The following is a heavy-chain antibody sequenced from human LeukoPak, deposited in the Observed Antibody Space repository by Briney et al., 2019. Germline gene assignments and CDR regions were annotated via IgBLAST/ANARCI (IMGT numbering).Heavy chain of an antibody. J-gene: IGHJ6*03. D-gene: IGHD6-13*01. V-gene: IGHV4-39*01. CDR2: IYYSGST. CDR3: ARRPWVFVGYYYMDV. CDR1: GGSISSYY. Sequence: KPSETLSLTCTVSGGSISSYYWGWIRQPPGKGLEWIGSIYYSGSTYYNPSLKSRVTISVDTSKNQFSLKLSSVTAADTAVYYCARRPWVFVGYYYMDVWGKGTTVTVSS.